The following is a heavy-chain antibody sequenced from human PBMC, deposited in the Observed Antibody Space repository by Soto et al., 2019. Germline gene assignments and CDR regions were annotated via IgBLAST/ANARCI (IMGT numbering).Heavy chain of an antibody. CDR1: GFTFSSYA. J-gene: IGHJ4*02. V-gene: IGHV3-30-3*01. D-gene: IGHD3-16*02. CDR2: ISYDGSNK. Sequence: QVQLVESGGGVVQPGRSLRLSCAASGFTFSSYAMHWVRQAPGKGLEWVAVISYDGSNKYYADSVKGRFTISRDNSKNKLYLQMNSLRAEDTAVYYCARDGGDDYDYVWGSYRYTEYYFDYWGQGTLVTVSS. CDR3: ARDGGDDYDYVWGSYRYTEYYFDY.